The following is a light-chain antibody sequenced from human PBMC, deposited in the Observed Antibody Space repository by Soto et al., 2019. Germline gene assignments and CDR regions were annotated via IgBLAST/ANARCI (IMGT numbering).Light chain of an antibody. Sequence: EIVLTQSPGTLPLSPGERATLSCRASQSVASNYLAWYQQKPGHAPSLVIYAASGRAAGIPQRFSGSGSGKDFTLTISRLEPEDFAVYYCQQYGSAPWTFGQGTKVEIK. CDR2: AAS. CDR1: QSVASNY. V-gene: IGKV3-20*01. CDR3: QQYGSAPWT. J-gene: IGKJ1*01.